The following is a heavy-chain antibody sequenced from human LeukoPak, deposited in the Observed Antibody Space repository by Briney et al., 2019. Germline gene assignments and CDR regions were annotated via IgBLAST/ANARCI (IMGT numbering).Heavy chain of an antibody. CDR3: ARVVGYYGSGSGSVDY. J-gene: IGHJ4*02. Sequence: PSETLSLTCTVSGGSISSGGYYWSWIRQHPGKGLEWIGYFYYSGSTYYNPSLKSRVTISVDTSKNQFSLKLSSVTAADTAVYYCARVVGYYGSGSGSVDYWGQGTLVTVSS. CDR2: FYYSGST. CDR1: GGSISSGGYY. V-gene: IGHV4-31*03. D-gene: IGHD3-10*01.